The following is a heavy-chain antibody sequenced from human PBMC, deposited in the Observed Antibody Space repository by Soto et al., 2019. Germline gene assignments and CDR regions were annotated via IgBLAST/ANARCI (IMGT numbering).Heavy chain of an antibody. V-gene: IGHV3-30*18. CDR1: GFTFSTYG. CDR3: AKEHDGSGYFHQYGMDV. J-gene: IGHJ6*02. Sequence: AGGSLRLSCAASGFTFSTYGMHWVRQAPGKGLEWVALISFDASNKYYADSVKGRFTISRDNSKNTLFLLMDSLRAEDTAVYYCAKEHDGSGYFHQYGMDVWGQGTTVTVSS. CDR2: ISFDASNK. D-gene: IGHD3-22*01.